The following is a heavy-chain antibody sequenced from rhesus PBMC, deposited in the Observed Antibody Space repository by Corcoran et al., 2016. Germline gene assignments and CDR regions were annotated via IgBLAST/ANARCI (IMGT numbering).Heavy chain of an antibody. J-gene: IGHJ4*01. D-gene: IGHD5-24*01. CDR3: ARLQWVYTFDY. CDR2: IYWDDDK. Sequence: QVTLKESGPALVKPTQTLTLTCTLSGFSLTTSVMGVGWIRQPPGKALVWLALIYWDDDKRYRRSLRSRLAISKDTSKYQVVLTMTNMDPVDTAACYCARLQWVYTFDYWGQGVLVTVSS. CDR1: GFSLTTSVMG. V-gene: IGHV2-174*01.